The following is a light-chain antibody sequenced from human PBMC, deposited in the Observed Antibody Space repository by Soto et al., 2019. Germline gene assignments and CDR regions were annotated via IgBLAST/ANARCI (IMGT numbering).Light chain of an antibody. CDR2: AAS. V-gene: IGKV3-15*01. J-gene: IGKJ3*01. CDR1: QSVSTN. CDR3: QEYSKWPLFT. Sequence: EIVVTQSPGILSVSPGDRATLSCRASQSVSTNLAWYQQKPGQAPTLLIYAASTRAPGIPARFTGSGSGTDFTLTISSLQSEDFAVYYCQEYSKWPLFTFGPGTRVDIK.